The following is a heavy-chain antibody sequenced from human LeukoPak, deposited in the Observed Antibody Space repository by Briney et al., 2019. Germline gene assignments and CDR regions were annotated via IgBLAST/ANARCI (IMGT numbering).Heavy chain of an antibody. D-gene: IGHD3-22*01. CDR2: ISYDGSNK. CDR3: ARDQYYYDSSGPDAFDI. Sequence: GGSLRLSCAASGFTFSSYGMHWVRRAPGKGLEWVAVISYDGSNKYYADSVKGRFTISRDNSKNTLYLQMNSLRAEDTAVYYCARDQYYYDSSGPDAFDIWGQGTMVTVSS. V-gene: IGHV3-30*03. J-gene: IGHJ3*02. CDR1: GFTFSSYG.